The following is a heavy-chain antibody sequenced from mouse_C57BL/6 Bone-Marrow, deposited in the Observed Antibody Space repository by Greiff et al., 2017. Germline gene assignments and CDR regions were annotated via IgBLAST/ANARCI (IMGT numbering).Heavy chain of an antibody. Sequence: QVQLQQSGAELARPGASVKLSCKASGYTFTSYGISWVKQRTGQGLEWIGEIYPRSGNTYYNEKFKGKATLTADKSSSTAYMELRSLTSEDSAVYFCAIYDPILYWGQGTTLTVSS. CDR2: IYPRSGNT. D-gene: IGHD2-3*01. J-gene: IGHJ2*01. CDR3: AIYDPILY. V-gene: IGHV1-81*01. CDR1: GYTFTSYG.